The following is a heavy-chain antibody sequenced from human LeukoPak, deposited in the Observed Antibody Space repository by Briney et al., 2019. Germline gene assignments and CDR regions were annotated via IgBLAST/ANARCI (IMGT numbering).Heavy chain of an antibody. Sequence: GSVRVSSKPSGYTFIDYGISSLPHAPGQGLECMGWICTQNGDTNYAQKVQGTVTMTPDTSTSTAYMELRSLRSDDTAIYYRARDWPNEITGGWGQGTPVTVSS. V-gene: IGHV1-18*01. D-gene: IGHD3-16*01. CDR1: GYTFIDYG. J-gene: IGHJ4*02. CDR3: ARDWPNEITGG. CDR2: ICTQNGDT.